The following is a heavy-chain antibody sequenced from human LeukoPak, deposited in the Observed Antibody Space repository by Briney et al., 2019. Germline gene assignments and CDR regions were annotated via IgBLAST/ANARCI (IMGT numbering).Heavy chain of an antibody. CDR2: IHYSGTT. D-gene: IGHD6-6*01. CDR3: AREGSITGRPYYFDY. Sequence: SETLSLTCTVSGGSISPYYWGWIRQPPGKGLEWIGYIHYSGTTNSNPSLTSRVTMSVDTSKNQFSLRLTSVTAADTAVYYCAREGSITGRPYYFDYWGQGSLVTVSS. V-gene: IGHV4-59*01. CDR1: GGSISPYY. J-gene: IGHJ4*02.